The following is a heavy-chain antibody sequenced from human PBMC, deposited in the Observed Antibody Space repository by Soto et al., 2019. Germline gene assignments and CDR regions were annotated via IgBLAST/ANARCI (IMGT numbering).Heavy chain of an antibody. CDR3: ARLGGYCSSTSTICYGYYGMDV. D-gene: IGHD2-2*01. Sequence: ASETLSLTCAVSGGSIRTNNWWSWVRHPPGKGLEWIGEIHHSGNTNYNPSLRSRVTIFVDKSKNQFSLKVTSVTVADTAVYYCARLGGYCSSTSTICYGYYGMDVWGQGTTVTVSS. CDR1: GGSIRTNNW. CDR2: IHHSGNT. J-gene: IGHJ6*02. V-gene: IGHV4-4*02.